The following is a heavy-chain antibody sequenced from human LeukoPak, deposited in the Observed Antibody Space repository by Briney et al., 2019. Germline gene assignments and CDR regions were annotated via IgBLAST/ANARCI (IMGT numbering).Heavy chain of an antibody. V-gene: IGHV3-30*02. D-gene: IGHD3-22*01. CDR1: GFTFSSYG. Sequence: GGSLRLSCAASGFTFSSYGMHWVRQAPGKGLEWVAFIRYDGSNKYYADSVKGRFTISRDNSKNTLYLQMNSLRAEDTAVYYCATLDYYDSSGYYWDAFDIWGQGTMVTVSS. CDR3: ATLDYYDSSGYYWDAFDI. CDR2: IRYDGSNK. J-gene: IGHJ3*02.